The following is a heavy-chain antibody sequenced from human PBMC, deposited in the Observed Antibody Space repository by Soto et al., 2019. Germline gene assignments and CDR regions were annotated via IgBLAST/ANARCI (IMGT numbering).Heavy chain of an antibody. J-gene: IGHJ4*02. CDR1: GDSVSSNSAS. CDR3: ARNVGSSWLDY. D-gene: IGHD6-13*01. CDR2: TYYRSKWYN. Sequence: QVQLQPSGPGLVKPSQTLSLTCAISGDSVSSNSASWHWIRQSPSRGFEWLGRTYYRSKWYNDYAVSVKSRITINPDPSKNQFSLQRNSVTPEDTAVYYCARNVGSSWLDYWGQGILITVSS. V-gene: IGHV6-1*01.